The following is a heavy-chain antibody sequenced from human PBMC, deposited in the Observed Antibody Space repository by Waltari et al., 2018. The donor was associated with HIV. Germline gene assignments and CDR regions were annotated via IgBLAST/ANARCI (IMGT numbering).Heavy chain of an antibody. CDR3: ASGTTVYSYDSGGITAFHI. CDR2: IYPTVRT. D-gene: IGHD3-22*01. V-gene: IGHV4-4*07. CDR1: GGSISSYY. Sequence: QVQLQESGPGLVKPSETLSLTCSVSGGSISSYYWSWVRQPAGKGLEWIGRIYPTVRTNYNPSLKSRVTMSADTSKNQFSLKLGSVTAADTAVYFCASGTTVYSYDSGGITAFHIWGQGTMVTVSS. J-gene: IGHJ3*02.